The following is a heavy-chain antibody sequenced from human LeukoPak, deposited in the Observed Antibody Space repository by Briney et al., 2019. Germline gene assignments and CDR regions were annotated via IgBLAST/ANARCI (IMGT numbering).Heavy chain of an antibody. CDR1: GGSISSYY. CDR2: IYCSGST. J-gene: IGHJ4*02. D-gene: IGHD6-19*01. Sequence: SETLSLTCTVSGGSISSYYWSWIRQPPGKALEWIGYIYCSGSTNYNPSLKSRVTISVDTSKNQFSLKLSSVTAADTAVYYCARGSKWLPLIGAIEFDYWGQGTLVTVSS. CDR3: ARGSKWLPLIGAIEFDY. V-gene: IGHV4-59*01.